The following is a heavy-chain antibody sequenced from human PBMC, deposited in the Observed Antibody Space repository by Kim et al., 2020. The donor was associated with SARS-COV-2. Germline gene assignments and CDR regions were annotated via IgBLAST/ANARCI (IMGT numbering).Heavy chain of an antibody. CDR1: PFIVSGHS. CDR3: AKDRPGYYDRGGYWREDDF. CDR2: ISGGSDTT. Sequence: GGSLRLSCADFPFIVSGHSMSWVRQAPGKGLEWVSGISGGSDTTNYADSVRGRFTVSKDRSKNILYLQMDSLRVEDTAIYYCAKDRPGYYDRGGYWREDDFWGQGTLVAVSA. J-gene: IGHJ4*02. D-gene: IGHD3-22*01. V-gene: IGHV3-23*01.